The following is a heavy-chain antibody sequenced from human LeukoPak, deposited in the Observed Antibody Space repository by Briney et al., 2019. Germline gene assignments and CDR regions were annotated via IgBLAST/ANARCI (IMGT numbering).Heavy chain of an antibody. D-gene: IGHD7-27*01. CDR3: ARVTGQFYFYYYMDV. V-gene: IGHV4-39*07. CDR1: GGSISSSSYY. J-gene: IGHJ6*03. Sequence: PSETLSLTCTVSGGSISSSSYYWGWIRQPPGKGLEWIGSIYYSGSTYYNPSLKSRVTISVDTSKNQFSLKLSSVTAADTAVYYCARVTGQFYFYYYMDVWGKGTTVTVSS. CDR2: IYYSGST.